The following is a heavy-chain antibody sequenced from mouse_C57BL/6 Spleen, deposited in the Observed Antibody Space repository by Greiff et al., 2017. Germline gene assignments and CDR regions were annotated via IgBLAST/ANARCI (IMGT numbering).Heavy chain of an antibody. Sequence: QVQLQQSGAELARPGASVKLSCKASGYTFTSYGISWVKQRTGQGLEWIGEIYPSSGNTYYTEKFKGKATLTADKSSSTAYMELRSLTSEDSAVDVYARARQVEAWFAYWGQGTLVTVSA. CDR2: IYPSSGNT. V-gene: IGHV1-81*01. CDR1: GYTFTSYG. CDR3: ARARQVEAWFAY. J-gene: IGHJ3*01. D-gene: IGHD1-1*01.